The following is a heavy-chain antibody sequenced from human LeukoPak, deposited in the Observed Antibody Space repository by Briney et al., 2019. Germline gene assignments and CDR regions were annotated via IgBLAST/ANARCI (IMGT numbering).Heavy chain of an antibody. CDR2: INPNSGGT. Sequence: ASVKVSCKASGYTFSGYYMHWVRQAPGQGLEWMGWINPNSGGTNYAQKFQGRVTMTRDTSISTAYMELSSLRSEDTAVYYCAIDLLSNFDYWGQGTLVTVSS. V-gene: IGHV1-2*02. CDR3: AIDLLSNFDY. D-gene: IGHD2-15*01. J-gene: IGHJ4*02. CDR1: GYTFSGYY.